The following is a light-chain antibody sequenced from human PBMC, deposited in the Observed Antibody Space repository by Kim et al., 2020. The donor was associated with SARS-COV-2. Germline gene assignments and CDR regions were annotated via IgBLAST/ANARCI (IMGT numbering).Light chain of an antibody. CDR1: QSFNSNY. CDR3: HQYGDSPRT. V-gene: IGKV3-20*01. J-gene: IGKJ1*01. Sequence: APGERATLACRASQSFNSNYLAWYQQKPAQAPRLLIYGISNRATGIPDKFSGSGSETDFTLTISRLEPEDVAVYFCHQYGDSPRTFGQGTKVDIK. CDR2: GIS.